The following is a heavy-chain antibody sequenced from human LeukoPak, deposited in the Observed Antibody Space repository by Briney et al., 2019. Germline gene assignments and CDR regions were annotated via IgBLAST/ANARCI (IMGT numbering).Heavy chain of an antibody. V-gene: IGHV3-23*01. CDR2: ISGNGGTT. D-gene: IGHD6-13*01. CDR1: GFTFSSYA. J-gene: IGHJ4*02. Sequence: PGGSLRLSCAASGFTFSSYAMSWVRQAPGKGLEWVSAISGNGGTTYYADSVKGRFTISRDNSKNTLYLRLISLRTEDTAIYYCVKGGPSSWYNYFDYWGQGTLVTVSS. CDR3: VKGGPSSWYNYFDY.